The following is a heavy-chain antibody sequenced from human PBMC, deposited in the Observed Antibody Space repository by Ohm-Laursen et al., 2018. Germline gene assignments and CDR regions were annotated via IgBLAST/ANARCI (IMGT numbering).Heavy chain of an antibody. Sequence: SVKVSCKASGYTFTSYDINWVRQATGQGLEWMGWMNPNSGNTGYAQKFQGRVTMTRNTSISTAYMELSSLRSEDTAVYYCARGGYYYDSSGYYGVDYWGQGTLVTVSP. CDR2: MNPNSGNT. CDR1: GYTFTSYD. V-gene: IGHV1-8*01. J-gene: IGHJ4*02. D-gene: IGHD3-22*01. CDR3: ARGGYYYDSSGYYGVDY.